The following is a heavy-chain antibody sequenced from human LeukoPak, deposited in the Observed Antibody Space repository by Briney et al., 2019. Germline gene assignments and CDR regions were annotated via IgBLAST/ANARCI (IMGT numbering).Heavy chain of an antibody. Sequence: ASVQVSCKASGYTFTTYGISWVRQAPGQGLEWMGWLSTYSGHTNYAQKLQGRVTITTDTSTSTAYMELGSLRSDDSAVYYCARMRDSNAGNYFDYWGQGTLVTVSS. CDR3: ARMRDSNAGNYFDY. CDR2: LSTYSGHT. J-gene: IGHJ4*02. D-gene: IGHD3-10*01. V-gene: IGHV1-18*01. CDR1: GYTFTTYG.